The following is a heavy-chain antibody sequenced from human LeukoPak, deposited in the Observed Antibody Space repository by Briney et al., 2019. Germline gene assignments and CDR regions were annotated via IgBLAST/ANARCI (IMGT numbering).Heavy chain of an antibody. J-gene: IGHJ4*02. CDR3: TRGPPPDFDY. CDR1: GGSISSYY. Sequence: SETLSLTCTVPGGSISSYYWSWIRQPAGKGLEWIGRIKTSGSTNYNPSLKSRVTMSVDTSKNQFSLRLSSVTAADTAVYYCTRGPPPDFDYWGRGTLVTVSS. CDR2: IKTSGST. V-gene: IGHV4-4*07.